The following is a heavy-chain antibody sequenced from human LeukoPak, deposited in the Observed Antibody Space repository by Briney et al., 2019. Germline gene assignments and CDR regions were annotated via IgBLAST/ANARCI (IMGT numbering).Heavy chain of an antibody. D-gene: IGHD3-10*01. CDR1: GGTFSSYA. CDR2: IIPIFGTA. J-gene: IGHJ6*03. Sequence: ASVKVSCKASGGTFSSYAISWVRQAPGQGLEWMGGIIPIFGTANYAQKFQGRVTITTDESTSTAYMELSSLRSEDTAVYYCARGPTYYYGSGSDSYTDVWGKGTTVTASS. CDR3: ARGPTYYYGSGSDSYTDV. V-gene: IGHV1-69*05.